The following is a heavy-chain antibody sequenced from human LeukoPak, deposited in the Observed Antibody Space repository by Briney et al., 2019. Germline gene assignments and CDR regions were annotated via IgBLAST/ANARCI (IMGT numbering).Heavy chain of an antibody. J-gene: IGHJ4*02. Sequence: AGSLRLSCAVSGLTFTTYWMSWVRQPPGRGLEWVANIKGDGSAKNYVDSVKGRFTISRDSAKNSLFLQMNSLRVEDTAVYFCARDYSASGSHDYWGQGTLVTVSS. CDR1: GLTFTTYW. CDR2: IKGDGSAK. D-gene: IGHD3-10*01. V-gene: IGHV3-7*01. CDR3: ARDYSASGSHDY.